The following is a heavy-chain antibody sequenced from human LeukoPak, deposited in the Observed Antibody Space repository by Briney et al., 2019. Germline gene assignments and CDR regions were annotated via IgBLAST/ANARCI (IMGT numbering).Heavy chain of an antibody. CDR1: GFTFGNYW. V-gene: IGHV3-7*01. CDR3: VGGVGGGYFDY. J-gene: IGHJ4*02. CDR2: MNQDGIKR. Sequence: PGGSLRLSGAASGFTFGNYWMSWVRRAPGKGREWVANMNQDGIKRYYVDSVKSRFTISRDFVKNSLYLEMDSLRAEDTAVYYCVGGVGGGYFDYWGQGTLVTVSS. D-gene: IGHD3-16*01.